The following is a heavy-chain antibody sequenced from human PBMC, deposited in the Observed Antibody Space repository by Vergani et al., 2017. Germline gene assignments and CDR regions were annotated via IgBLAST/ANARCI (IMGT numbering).Heavy chain of an antibody. J-gene: IGHJ4*02. D-gene: IGHD1-26*01. CDR2: IYPANSDT. CDR3: TRSGSYYNPPHWD. CDR1: GYSFTTYW. Sequence: EVQLVQSGAEVKKPGESLKISCKGSGYSFTTYWIGWVRQLPGKGLEWMGIIYPANSDTKYSPSFQGQVTISADKSITTAYLQWSSLKALDTAMYFCTRSGSYYNPPHWDWGQGTLVTVSS. V-gene: IGHV5-51*01.